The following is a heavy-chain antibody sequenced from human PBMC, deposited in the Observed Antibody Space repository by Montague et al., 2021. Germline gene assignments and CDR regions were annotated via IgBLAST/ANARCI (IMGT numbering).Heavy chain of an antibody. Sequence: SETLSLTCAVYGGPFSGHYWSWIRQPPGKGLEWIGEINHSGRANYNPSLKSRVTISVDTSKNQFSLKLTSVTAADTAVYYCPRGVRPMIRGVLGVPTSWFDPWGQGTLSPSPQ. CDR2: INHSGRA. J-gene: IGHJ5*02. CDR3: PRGVRPMIRGVLGVPTSWFDP. D-gene: IGHD3-10*01. V-gene: IGHV4-34*01. CDR1: GGPFSGHY.